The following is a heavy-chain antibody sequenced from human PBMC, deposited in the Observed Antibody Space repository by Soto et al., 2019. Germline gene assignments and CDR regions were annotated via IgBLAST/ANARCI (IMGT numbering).Heavy chain of an antibody. Sequence: GGSMRVSCAAAGFPISTYVRSWVSQAPGKGLEWVSAISNSGGSTSYTGSVRGRFTISRDNSTNTVYLQMSSLRADDTAVYFCAKGPGHGPHAFDIWGQGTMVTVSS. J-gene: IGHJ3*02. CDR1: GFPISTYV. V-gene: IGHV3-23*01. CDR2: ISNSGGST. CDR3: AKGPGHGPHAFDI.